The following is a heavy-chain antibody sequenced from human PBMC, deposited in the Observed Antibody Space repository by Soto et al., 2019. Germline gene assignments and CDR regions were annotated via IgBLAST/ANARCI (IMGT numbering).Heavy chain of an antibody. D-gene: IGHD3-9*01. V-gene: IGHV1-18*01. J-gene: IGHJ6*02. CDR1: GYTFTSYG. Sequence: GASVKVSCKASGYTFTSYGISWVRQAPGQGLEWMGWISAYNGNTNYAQKLQGRVTMTTDTSTSTAYMELRSLRSDDTAVYYCARDTYYDILTGYYAGGGYYGMDVWGQGTTVTVSS. CDR3: ARDTYYDILTGYYAGGGYYGMDV. CDR2: ISAYNGNT.